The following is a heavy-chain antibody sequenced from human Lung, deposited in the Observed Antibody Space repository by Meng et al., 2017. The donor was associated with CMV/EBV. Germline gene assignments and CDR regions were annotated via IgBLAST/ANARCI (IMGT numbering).Heavy chain of an antibody. J-gene: IGHJ4*02. Sequence: AQVVESGGGVEKPGASVKVSCKASGYIFTNYSITWVRPAPGQGLEWMGWINAYNGDINYAQTVQGRVTMTRDTSTSTVYMELRSLRSDDTAVYYCARVEVGITSGDYWGQGTLVTVSS. CDR2: INAYNGDI. CDR1: GYIFTNYS. D-gene: IGHD1-26*01. CDR3: ARVEVGITSGDY. V-gene: IGHV1-18*01.